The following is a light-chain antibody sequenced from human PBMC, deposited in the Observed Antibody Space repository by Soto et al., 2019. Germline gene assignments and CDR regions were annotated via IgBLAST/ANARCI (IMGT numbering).Light chain of an antibody. V-gene: IGKV2-28*01. Sequence: DIVMTQSPLSLPVTPGEPASISCRSSQSLLHSNGYNYLDWYLQKPGQSPQVLIYLGSNRASGVPDRFSGSGSGTDFTLKISRVEAEDVGVYYCMQALQTPLTFGGGTKLEIK. CDR2: LGS. J-gene: IGKJ4*01. CDR3: MQALQTPLT. CDR1: QSLLHSNGYNY.